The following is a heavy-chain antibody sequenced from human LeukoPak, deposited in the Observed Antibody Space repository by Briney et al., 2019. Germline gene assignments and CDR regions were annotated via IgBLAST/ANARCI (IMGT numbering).Heavy chain of an antibody. D-gene: IGHD2-15*01. CDR2: ISGSGDNT. CDR1: ELTFSSYA. J-gene: IGHJ4*02. V-gene: IGHV3-23*01. Sequence: GGSLRLSCAASELTFSSYAMSWVRQAPGKGLEWVSIISGSGDNTYYADTVKGRFTISRDNSKNPLYLQMNSLSAADTAVYFCAKDLVPLSGITSNPIVGPFPVLAYWGQGTLVTVSS. CDR3: AKDLVPLSGITSNPIVGPFPVLAY.